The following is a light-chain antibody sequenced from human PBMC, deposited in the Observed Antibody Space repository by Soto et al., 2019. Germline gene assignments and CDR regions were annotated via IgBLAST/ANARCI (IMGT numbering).Light chain of an antibody. V-gene: IGKV3-20*01. CDR1: RSFASSY. Sequence: EIVLTQSPVTLSLSPGERATLSCRASRSFASSYLGWYQQKPRQAPRLLIYAASTRATGIPDRFSGSGSATDFTLPISRLEPEDYAVYYCQHYDSSPPYTFGQGTKLEIK. CDR3: QHYDSSPPYT. J-gene: IGKJ2*01. CDR2: AAS.